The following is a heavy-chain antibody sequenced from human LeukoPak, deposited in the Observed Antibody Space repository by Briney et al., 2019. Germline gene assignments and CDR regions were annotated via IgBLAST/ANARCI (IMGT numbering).Heavy chain of an antibody. CDR2: IKSITDGGTT. CDR3: TTGSYGGGY. V-gene: IGHV3-15*01. J-gene: IGHJ4*02. D-gene: IGHD5-18*01. Sequence: PGGSLRLSCEASGITFTNAWMSWVRQAPGKGLEWVGRIKSITDGGTTYYAAPVKGRFTISRDDSKNTVYLQMNSLKTEDTAVYYCTTGSYGGGYWGQGTLVTVSS. CDR1: GITFTNAW.